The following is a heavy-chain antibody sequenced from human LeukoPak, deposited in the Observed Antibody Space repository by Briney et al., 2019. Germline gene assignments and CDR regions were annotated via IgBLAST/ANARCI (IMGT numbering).Heavy chain of an antibody. D-gene: IGHD3-9*01. CDR3: AKWGDYDGLTGYDDSDC. CDR2: ITGSGDTS. Sequence: GGSLRLSCAASGFIFRNYAMSWVRQAPGKGLEWVSAITGSGDTSWYADSVKGHFTISRDNSKNTLYLQMNSLGADDTAVYYCAKWGDYDGLTGYDDSDCWGQGTLVTVSS. J-gene: IGHJ4*02. CDR1: GFIFRNYA. V-gene: IGHV3-23*01.